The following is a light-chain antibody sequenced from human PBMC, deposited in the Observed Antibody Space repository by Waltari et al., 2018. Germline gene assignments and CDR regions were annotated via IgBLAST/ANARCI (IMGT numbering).Light chain of an antibody. Sequence: QSALTQPASVSGSPGQSITISCTGTISDVCASNYVSWYQQHPGKPPQLFLYAVTKRPSGVSNRFSGSKSGTTASLTISGLQAEDEADFYCSSYTTSGTLIFGGGTKLTVL. CDR3: SSYTTSGTLI. CDR1: ISDVCASNY. V-gene: IGLV2-14*03. CDR2: AVT. J-gene: IGLJ2*01.